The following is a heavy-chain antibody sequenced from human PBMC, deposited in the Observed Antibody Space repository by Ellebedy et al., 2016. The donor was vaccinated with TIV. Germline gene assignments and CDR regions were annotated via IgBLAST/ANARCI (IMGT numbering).Heavy chain of an antibody. D-gene: IGHD3-10*01. Sequence: AASVKVSCKASGYTFTSYGLSWVRQAPGQGLEWMGWISAYNGNTNYAQKLQGRVTMTTDTSTSTAYMEVRSLRSDDTAVYYCAREGYYGSGSSNYYYYGMDVWGQGTTVTVSS. CDR2: ISAYNGNT. J-gene: IGHJ6*02. V-gene: IGHV1-18*01. CDR3: AREGYYGSGSSNYYYYGMDV. CDR1: GYTFTSYG.